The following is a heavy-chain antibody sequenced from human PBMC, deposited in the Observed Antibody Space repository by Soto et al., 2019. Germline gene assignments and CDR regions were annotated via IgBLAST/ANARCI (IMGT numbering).Heavy chain of an antibody. CDR3: ARVGGYGVTQPYWFDS. V-gene: IGHV4-30-2*01. D-gene: IGHD4-17*01. CDR1: GGSISSGGYS. CDR2: IYHSGST. J-gene: IGHJ5*01. Sequence: SETLSLTCAVSGGSISSGGYSWSWIRQPPGKGLEWIGYIYHSGSTYYNPSLKSRVTISVDRSKNQFSLKLSSVTAADTAVYYCARVGGYGVTQPYWFDSWGQGTLVNVSS.